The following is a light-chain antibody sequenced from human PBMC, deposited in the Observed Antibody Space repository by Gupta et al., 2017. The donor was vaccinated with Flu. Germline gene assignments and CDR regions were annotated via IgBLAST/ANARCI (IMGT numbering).Light chain of an antibody. CDR2: AKD. CDR1: SLRSHS. CDR3: DSRDSTDYHLM. Sequence: SSELTQDPAVSVALGHTVTITCQGDSLRSHSANWYQQKPGQAPILVIYAKDHRPSGIPDRFSGSGSGDTASLTITGAQAEDEGAYYCDSRDSTDYHLMFGGGTKLTVL. V-gene: IGLV3-19*01. J-gene: IGLJ3*02.